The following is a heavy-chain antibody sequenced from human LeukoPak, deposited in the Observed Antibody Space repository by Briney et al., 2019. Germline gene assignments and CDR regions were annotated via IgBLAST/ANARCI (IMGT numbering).Heavy chain of an antibody. J-gene: IGHJ4*02. CDR2: INPVSGGT. V-gene: IGHV1-2*02. CDR1: EYTFTDYY. D-gene: IGHD2-2*01. CDR3: ARANFLSCSSTSCLFDY. Sequence: ASVKVSCKASEYTFTDYYLHWARQAPGQGFEWMGWINPVSGGTNYVQKFQGRVTMTRDTSISTAYMELSRLRSDDTAVYYCARANFLSCSSTSCLFDYRGQGTLVTVSS.